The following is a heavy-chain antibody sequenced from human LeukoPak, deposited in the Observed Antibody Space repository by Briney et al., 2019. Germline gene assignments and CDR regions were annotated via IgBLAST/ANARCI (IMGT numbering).Heavy chain of an antibody. CDR1: GGSISRYY. Sequence: SETLSLTCTVSGGSISRYYWRWIPQPPGKGLEWIGYIYYSGSTNYNPSLKSRVTISVDTSKNQFSLKLSSVTAADTAVYYCARDSWAYYDSSGYSPGGYDYWGQGTLVTVSS. CDR2: IYYSGST. CDR3: ARDSWAYYDSSGYSPGGYDY. J-gene: IGHJ4*02. D-gene: IGHD3-22*01. V-gene: IGHV4-59*13.